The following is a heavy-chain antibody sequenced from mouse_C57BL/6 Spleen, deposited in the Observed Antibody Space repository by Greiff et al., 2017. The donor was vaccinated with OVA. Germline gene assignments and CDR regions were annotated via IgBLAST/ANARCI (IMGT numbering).Heavy chain of an antibody. CDR3: TNGTGKDY. J-gene: IGHJ2*01. V-gene: IGHV1-15*01. CDR1: GYTFTDYE. CDR2: IDPETGGT. D-gene: IGHD4-1*01. Sequence: VQLQESGAELVRPGASVTLSCKASGYTFTDYEMHWVKQTPVHGLEWIGAIDPETGGTAYNQKFKGKAILTADKSSSTAYMELRSLTSEDSAVYYGTNGTGKDYWGQGTTLTVSS.